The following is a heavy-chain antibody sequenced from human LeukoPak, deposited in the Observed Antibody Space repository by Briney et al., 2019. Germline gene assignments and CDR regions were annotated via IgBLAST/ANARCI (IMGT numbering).Heavy chain of an antibody. CDR2: ISGDGGST. Sequence: GESLRLSCAASGFTFDDYAMHSVRQAPGKGVEWFSLISGDGGSTYYADSVKGRFTISRDNSKNSLYLQMNSLRTEDTALYYCAKDTQLYDSSGYYRYWGQGTLVTVSS. V-gene: IGHV3-43*02. CDR1: GFTFDDYA. D-gene: IGHD3-22*01. J-gene: IGHJ4*02. CDR3: AKDTQLYDSSGYYRY.